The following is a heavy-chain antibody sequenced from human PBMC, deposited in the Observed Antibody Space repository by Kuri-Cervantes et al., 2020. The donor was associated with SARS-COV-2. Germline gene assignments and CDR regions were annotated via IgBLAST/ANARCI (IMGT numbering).Heavy chain of an antibody. J-gene: IGHJ4*02. D-gene: IGHD4-17*01. CDR2: ISGSGGST. Sequence: GGSLRLSCAASGFTVSSNYMSWVRQAPGKGLEWVSAISGSGGSTYYADSVKGRFTISRDNSKNTLYLQMNNLRAEDTAVYYCAKLGSRRHYEDWGQGTLVTVSS. CDR3: AKLGSRRHYED. V-gene: IGHV3-23*01. CDR1: GFTVSSNY.